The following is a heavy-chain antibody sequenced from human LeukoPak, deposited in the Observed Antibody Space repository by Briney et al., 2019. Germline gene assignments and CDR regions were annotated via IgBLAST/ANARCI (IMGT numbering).Heavy chain of an antibody. CDR1: GYTFTGYY. J-gene: IGHJ5*02. CDR2: IDPNSGGT. D-gene: IGHD2-2*01. Sequence: GASVKVSCKASGYTFTGYYMHWVRQAPGQGLEWMGWIDPNSGGTNYAQKFQGRVTMTRDTSISTAYMELSRLRSDDTAVYYCARSERLAPAAMFYWFDPWGQGTLVTVSS. CDR3: ARSERLAPAAMFYWFDP. V-gene: IGHV1-2*02.